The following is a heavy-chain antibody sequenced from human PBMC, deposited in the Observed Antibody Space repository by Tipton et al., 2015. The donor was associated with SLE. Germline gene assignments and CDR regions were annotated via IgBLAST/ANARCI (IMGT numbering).Heavy chain of an antibody. D-gene: IGHD6-13*01. J-gene: IGHJ4*02. CDR3: ARRHYSAPFAS. Sequence: TLSLTCSVSGVSMRSYYWSWIRLPPGKGLEWIGYIYSSGSTNCDPSLKSRVTISVDTSKNQFSLKLSSVSAADTAVYYCARRHYSAPFASWGQGPLVTVSS. V-gene: IGHV4-59*07. CDR1: GVSMRSYY. CDR2: IYSSGST.